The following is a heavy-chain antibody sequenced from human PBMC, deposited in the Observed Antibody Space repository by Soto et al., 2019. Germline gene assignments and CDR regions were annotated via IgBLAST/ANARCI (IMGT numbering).Heavy chain of an antibody. Sequence: QVQLVQSGAAVKKPGASVQVSCKASGYTFTSYAMPWVRQAPGQRLEWMGWINAGNGNTKYSQKFQGRVTITRDTAASTAYMELSSLRSEDTAVYYCARFGVATSFGYWGQGTLVTVAS. CDR2: INAGNGNT. D-gene: IGHD5-12*01. J-gene: IGHJ4*02. CDR1: GYTFTSYA. CDR3: ARFGVATSFGY. V-gene: IGHV1-3*01.